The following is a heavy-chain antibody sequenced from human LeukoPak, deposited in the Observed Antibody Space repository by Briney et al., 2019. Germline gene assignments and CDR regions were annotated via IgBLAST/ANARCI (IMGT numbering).Heavy chain of an antibody. V-gene: IGHV4-59*01. CDR2: IYYSGST. D-gene: IGHD3-9*01. CDR1: GGTISSYY. J-gene: IGHJ3*02. Sequence: PSETLSLTCTVSGGTISSYYRNWIRQPPGKGLEWIGYIYYSGSTNYNASLKSRVTISVDTSKNQFSLKLSSVTAADTAVYYCARVKVRYFDWLSFDAFDIWGQGTMVTVSS. CDR3: ARVKVRYFDWLSFDAFDI.